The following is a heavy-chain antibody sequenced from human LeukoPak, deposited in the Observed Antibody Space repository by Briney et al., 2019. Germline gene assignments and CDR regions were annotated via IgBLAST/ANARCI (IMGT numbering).Heavy chain of an antibody. Sequence: ASVKVSCKASGYTFTSYYMHWVRQAPGQGLEWMGWINPNSGGTNYAQKFQGRVTMTRDTSISTAYMELSRLRSDDTAVYYCARCSIPTQQWLTPPWGVDPWGQGTLVTVSS. CDR3: ARCSIPTQQWLTPPWGVDP. D-gene: IGHD6-19*01. CDR1: GYTFTSYY. CDR2: INPNSGGT. V-gene: IGHV1-2*02. J-gene: IGHJ5*02.